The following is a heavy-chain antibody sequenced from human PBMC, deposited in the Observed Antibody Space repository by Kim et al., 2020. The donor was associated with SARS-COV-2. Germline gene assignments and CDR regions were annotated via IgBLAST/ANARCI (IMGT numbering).Heavy chain of an antibody. CDR2: IYYSGST. D-gene: IGHD1-26*01. CDR1: GGSISSSSYY. J-gene: IGHJ4*02. Sequence: SETLSLTCTVSGGSISSSSYYWGWIRQPPGKGLEWIGSIYYSGSTYYNPSLKSRVTISVDTSKNQFSLKLSSVTAADTAVYYCASQPHSGSNHFTFDYWGQGTLVTVSS. V-gene: IGHV4-39*01. CDR3: ASQPHSGSNHFTFDY.